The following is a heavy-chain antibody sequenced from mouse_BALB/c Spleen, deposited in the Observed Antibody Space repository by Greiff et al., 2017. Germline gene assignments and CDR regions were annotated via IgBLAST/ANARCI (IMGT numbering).Heavy chain of an antibody. Sequence: DLVKPGASVKLSCKASGYTFTSYWINWIKQRPGQGLEWIGRIAPGSGSTYYNEMFKGKATLTVDTSSSTAYIQLSSLSSEDSAVYFCARGGVPPDYWGQGTTLTVSS. CDR3: ARGGVPPDY. J-gene: IGHJ2*01. CDR2: IAPGSGST. D-gene: IGHD5-1*01. CDR1: GYTFTSYW. V-gene: IGHV1S41*01.